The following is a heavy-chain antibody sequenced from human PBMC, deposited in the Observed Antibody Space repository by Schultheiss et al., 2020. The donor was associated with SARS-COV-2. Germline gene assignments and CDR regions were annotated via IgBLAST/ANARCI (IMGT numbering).Heavy chain of an antibody. V-gene: IGHV4-34*01. D-gene: IGHD3-16*02. Sequence: SQTLSLTCAVYGGSFSGYYWSWIRQPPGKGLEWIGEINHSGSTNYNSSLKSRVTISVDTSKNQFSLKLSSVTAADTAVYYCARGYYVWGSYRYPYYYYYYMDVWGKGTTVTVSS. CDR2: INHSGST. CDR1: GGSFSGYY. J-gene: IGHJ6*03. CDR3: ARGYYVWGSYRYPYYYYYYMDV.